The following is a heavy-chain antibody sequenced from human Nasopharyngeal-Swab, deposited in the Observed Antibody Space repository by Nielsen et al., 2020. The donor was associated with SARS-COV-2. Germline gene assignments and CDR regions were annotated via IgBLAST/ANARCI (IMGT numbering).Heavy chain of an antibody. V-gene: IGHV3-21*01. D-gene: IGHD3-22*01. CDR1: GFTFSSYS. Sequence: GGSLRLPCAASGFTFSSYSMNWVRQAPGKGLEWVSSISSSSSYIYYADSVKGRFTISRDNAKNSLYLQMNSLRAEDTAVYYCARPPLYYYDSSGPWYFDLWGRGTLVTVSS. CDR2: ISSSSSYI. CDR3: ARPPLYYYDSSGPWYFDL. J-gene: IGHJ2*01.